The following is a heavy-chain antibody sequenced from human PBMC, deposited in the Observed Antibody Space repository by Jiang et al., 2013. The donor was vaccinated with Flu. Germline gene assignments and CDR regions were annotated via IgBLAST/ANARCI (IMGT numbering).Heavy chain of an antibody. D-gene: IGHD3-22*01. CDR3: ARDYHDSSGYTWFDP. Sequence: VKPSETLSLTCTVSGDSVNTGDYYWSWIRAAPGKGLEWLGYIYYSVSTNYNPSLKSRVTISVDTSKNQFSLKLTSVTAADTAVYFCARDYHDSSGYTWFDPWGQGTLVTVSS. CDR2: IYYSVST. J-gene: IGHJ5*02. V-gene: IGHV4-61*08. CDR1: GDSVNTGDYY.